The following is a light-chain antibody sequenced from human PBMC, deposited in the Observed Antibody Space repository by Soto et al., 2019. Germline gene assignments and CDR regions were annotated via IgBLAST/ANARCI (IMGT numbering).Light chain of an antibody. CDR2: GAS. V-gene: IGKV3-20*01. Sequence: VLTQSPGTLSLSPGERATLSCRASQTVSSNYLAWYQQKPSQAPRLLIYGASSRATGIPDRFSGSGSGTDFTLTISRLEPEDFAVYYCQQYGSSISYTFGQGTKLEIK. CDR3: QQYGSSISYT. J-gene: IGKJ2*01. CDR1: QTVSSNY.